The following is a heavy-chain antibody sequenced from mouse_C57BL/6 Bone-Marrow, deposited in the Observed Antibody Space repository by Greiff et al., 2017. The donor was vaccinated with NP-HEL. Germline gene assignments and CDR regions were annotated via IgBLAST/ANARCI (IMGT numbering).Heavy chain of an antibody. V-gene: IGHV5-6*02. CDR2: ISSGGSYT. J-gene: IGHJ2*01. Sequence: DVMLVESGGDLVKPGGSLKLSCAASGFTFSSYGMSWVRQTPDKRLEWVATISSGGSYTYYPDSVKGRFTISRDNAKNTLYLQMSSLKSEDTAMYYCARLYYGSSYDYWGQGTTLTVSS. D-gene: IGHD1-1*01. CDR3: ARLYYGSSYDY. CDR1: GFTFSSYG.